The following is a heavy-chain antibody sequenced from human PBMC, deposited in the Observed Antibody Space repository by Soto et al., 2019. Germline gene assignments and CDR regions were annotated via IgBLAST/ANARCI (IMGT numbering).Heavy chain of an antibody. CDR3: GKDQTTGSPDY. CDR1: GFTFSSYG. J-gene: IGHJ4*02. D-gene: IGHD1-1*01. CDR2: VSYDGSKK. V-gene: IGHV3-30*18. Sequence: QVQLVESGGGVVQPGRSLRLSCAASGFTFSSYGMHWVRQAPGKGLEWVAVVSYDGSKKYYEDSVKGRFTISRDNSKNTLYLQMNSLRSEDTAVYYCGKDQTTGSPDYWGQGTLVTVSS.